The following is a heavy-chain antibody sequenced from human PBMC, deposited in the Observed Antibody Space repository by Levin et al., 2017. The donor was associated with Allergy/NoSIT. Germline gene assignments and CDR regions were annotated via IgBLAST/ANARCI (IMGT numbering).Heavy chain of an antibody. Sequence: PSETLSLTCTVSGGSISSSSYYWGWIRQPPGKGLEWIGSIYYSGSTYYNPSLKSRVTISVDTSKNQFSLKLSSVTAADTAVYYCARHDVATINWFDPWGQGTLVTVSS. D-gene: IGHD5-12*01. CDR3: ARHDVATINWFDP. J-gene: IGHJ5*02. CDR1: GGSISSSSYY. V-gene: IGHV4-39*01. CDR2: IYYSGST.